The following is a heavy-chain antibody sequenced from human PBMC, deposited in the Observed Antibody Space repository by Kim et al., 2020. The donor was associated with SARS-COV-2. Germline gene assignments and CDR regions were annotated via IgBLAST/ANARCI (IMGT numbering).Heavy chain of an antibody. V-gene: IGHV7-4-1*02. D-gene: IGHD3-3*01. Sequence: YAQGLPGRFVFSLDTSVSTAYLQISSLKAEDTAVYYCASTFWSGYTSWFDPWGQGTLVTVSS. J-gene: IGHJ5*02. CDR3: ASTFWSGYTSWFDP.